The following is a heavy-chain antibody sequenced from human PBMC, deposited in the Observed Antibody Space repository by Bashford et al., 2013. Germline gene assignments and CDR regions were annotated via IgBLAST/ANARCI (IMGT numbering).Heavy chain of an antibody. Sequence: SETLSLTCTVSGGSISSGFYYWSWIRQPPGKGLEWIGYIYYSGSTYYNPSLKSRVTISVDTSKNQFSLKLSSVTAADTAVYYCARGADQWLPNYYYGMDVWGQGTTVTVSS. D-gene: IGHD6-19*01. CDR1: GGSISSGFYY. J-gene: IGHJ6*02. V-gene: IGHV4-31*03. CDR2: IYYSGST. CDR3: ARGADQWLPNYYYGMDV.